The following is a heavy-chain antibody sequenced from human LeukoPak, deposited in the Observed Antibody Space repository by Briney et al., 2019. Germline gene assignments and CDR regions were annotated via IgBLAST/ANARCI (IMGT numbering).Heavy chain of an antibody. Sequence: SQTLSLTCTVSGGAISSGGYYWSWIRQHPGKGLEWIGYIYYSGSTYYNPSLKSRVTISVDTSKNQFSLKLSSVTAADTAVYYCARDMTTVTYAFNIWGQGTMVTVSS. D-gene: IGHD4-11*01. CDR1: GGAISSGGYY. CDR3: ARDMTTVTYAFNI. J-gene: IGHJ3*02. V-gene: IGHV4-31*03. CDR2: IYYSGST.